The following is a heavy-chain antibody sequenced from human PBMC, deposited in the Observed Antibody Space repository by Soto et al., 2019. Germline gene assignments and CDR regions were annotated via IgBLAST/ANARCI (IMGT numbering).Heavy chain of an antibody. V-gene: IGHV1-8*01. CDR2: MNPNSGNT. CDR3: ARGRSIAARPRGWFDP. Sequence: GASVKVSCKASGGTFSSYDINWVRQATGQGLEWMGWMNPNSGNTGYAQKFQGRVTMTRNTSISTAYMELSSLRSEDTAVYYCARGRSIAARPRGWFDPWGQGTLVTVSS. J-gene: IGHJ5*02. D-gene: IGHD6-6*01. CDR1: GGTFSSYD.